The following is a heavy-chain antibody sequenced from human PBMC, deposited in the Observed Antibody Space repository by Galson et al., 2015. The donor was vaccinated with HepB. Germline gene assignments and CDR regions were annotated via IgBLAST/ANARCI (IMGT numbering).Heavy chain of an antibody. V-gene: IGHV3-23*01. J-gene: IGHJ4*02. CDR3: AKSGHDRSGLYQRFES. D-gene: IGHD3-22*01. CDR2: ISSNGGFI. Sequence: LRLSCAASRFTFSSYDMNWVRQAPGKGLEWVSTISSNGGFIKYADSVKGRFTISRDNSKDTLFLQMNSLRAEDTARYYCAKSGHDRSGLYQRFESWGQGTLVSVSS. CDR1: RFTFSSYD.